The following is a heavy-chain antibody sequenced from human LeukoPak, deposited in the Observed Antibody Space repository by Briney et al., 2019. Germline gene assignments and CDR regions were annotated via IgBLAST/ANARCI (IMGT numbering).Heavy chain of an antibody. D-gene: IGHD6-13*01. CDR3: ARWVKEGSWTGPLDY. J-gene: IGHJ4*02. Sequence: GGSLRLSCAASGFTFSSYAMHWVRQAPGKGLEYVSAISSNGGSTYYANSVKGGFTISRDNSKDTLYLQMGSLRAEDMAVYYCARWVKEGSWTGPLDYWGQGTLVTVSS. CDR2: ISSNGGST. CDR1: GFTFSSYA. V-gene: IGHV3-64*01.